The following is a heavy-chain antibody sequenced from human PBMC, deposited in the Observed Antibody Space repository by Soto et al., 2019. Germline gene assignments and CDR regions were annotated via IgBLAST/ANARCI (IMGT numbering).Heavy chain of an antibody. CDR3: ARDRPYYYDSIWDYYYGMDV. J-gene: IGHJ6*02. CDR2: ISNDGSNK. V-gene: IGHV3-30*03. D-gene: IGHD3-22*01. Sequence: GGSLRLSCAASGFSFSTYGVHWVRQAPGKGPEWVAFISNDGSNKYYADSVKGRFTISRDNAKNSLYLQMNSLRAEDTAVYYCARDRPYYYDSIWDYYYGMDVWGQGTTVTVSS. CDR1: GFSFSTYG.